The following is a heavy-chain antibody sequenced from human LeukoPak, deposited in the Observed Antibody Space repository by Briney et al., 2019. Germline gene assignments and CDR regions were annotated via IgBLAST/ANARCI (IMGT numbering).Heavy chain of an antibody. D-gene: IGHD3/OR15-3a*01. V-gene: IGHV4-61*02. CDR3: ARDLRYWTSYMDV. Sequence: SQTLSLTCTVSGGSINSGSYYWSWIRQPAGKGLEWIGRIYTSDNTNYNPSPKSRVTISVDTSKNQFSLKLSSVTAAGTAVYYCARDLRYWTSYMDVWGKGTTVTLSS. J-gene: IGHJ6*03. CDR2: IYTSDNT. CDR1: GGSINSGSYY.